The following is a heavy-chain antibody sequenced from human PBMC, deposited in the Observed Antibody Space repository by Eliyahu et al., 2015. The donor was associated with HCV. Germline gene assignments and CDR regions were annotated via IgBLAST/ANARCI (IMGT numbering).Heavy chain of an antibody. D-gene: IGHD3-10*01. CDR3: ARALYGLYGFDF. Sequence: EVQLLESGGGLVQPGGSLRLXXXASXFTFSSYAMSWVRQAPGKGLEWVSVIGNSGEHTVHADSVRGRFTISRDNSKNTLYLQMNSLRADDTAVYYCARALYGLYGFDFWGQGTMVTVSS. CDR1: XFTFSSYA. CDR2: IGNSGEHT. V-gene: IGHV3-23*01. J-gene: IGHJ3*01.